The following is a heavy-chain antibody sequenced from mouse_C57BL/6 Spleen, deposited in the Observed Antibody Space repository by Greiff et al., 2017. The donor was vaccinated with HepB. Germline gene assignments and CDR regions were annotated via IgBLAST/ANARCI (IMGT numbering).Heavy chain of an antibody. D-gene: IGHD1-1*01. CDR2: IDPANGNT. CDR3: ARESPFYYGSSSYYFDY. V-gene: IGHV14-3*01. CDR1: GFNIKNTY. Sequence: EVQLQQSVAELVRPGASVKLSCTASGFNIKNTYMHWVKQRPEQGLEWIGRIDPANGNTKYAPKFQGKATITADTSSNTAYLQLSSLTSEDTAIYYCARESPFYYGSSSYYFDYWGQGTTRTVSS. J-gene: IGHJ2*01.